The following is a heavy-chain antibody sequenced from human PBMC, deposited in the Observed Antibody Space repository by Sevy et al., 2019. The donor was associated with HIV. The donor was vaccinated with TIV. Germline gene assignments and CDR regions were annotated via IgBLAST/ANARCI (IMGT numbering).Heavy chain of an antibody. Sequence: GGSLRLSCAASGFAFNTYTMHWVRQAPGKGLEWVALIWSDGRNKYYADSVKGRFTISRDNSKNTVYLQMNSLRGEDTAVYYRARGWLVRDHFDYWGQGTLVTVSS. D-gene: IGHD6-19*01. J-gene: IGHJ4*02. V-gene: IGHV3-33*01. CDR2: IWSDGRNK. CDR1: GFAFNTYT. CDR3: ARGWLVRDHFDY.